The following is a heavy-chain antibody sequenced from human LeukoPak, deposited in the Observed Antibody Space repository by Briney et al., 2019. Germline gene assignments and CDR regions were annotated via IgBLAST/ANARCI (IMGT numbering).Heavy chain of an antibody. CDR2: IIPIFGTA. J-gene: IGHJ4*02. D-gene: IGHD6-19*01. CDR1: GYTFTSYA. CDR3: ARVDMVGINSSGNFDY. V-gene: IGHV1-69*13. Sequence: SVKVSCKASGYTFTSYAMNWVRQAPGQGLEWMGGIIPIFGTANYAQKFQGRVTITADESTSTAYMELSSLRSEDTAVYYCARVDMVGINSSGNFDYWGQGTLVTVPS.